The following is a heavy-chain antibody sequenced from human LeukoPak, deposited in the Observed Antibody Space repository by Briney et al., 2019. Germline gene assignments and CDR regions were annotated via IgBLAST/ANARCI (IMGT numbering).Heavy chain of an antibody. Sequence: SETLSLTCTVAGGSVSGGNYYCSWIRQSPGKGLEWIGYIHYSGSTVYNPSLKSRVTMSIDTSKSQVSLNLSSVTAADTAVYYCARTGSTGGYWGQGTLVTVSS. V-gene: IGHV4-61*01. CDR2: IHYSGST. J-gene: IGHJ4*02. D-gene: IGHD1-1*01. CDR3: ARTGSTGGY. CDR1: GGSVSGGNYY.